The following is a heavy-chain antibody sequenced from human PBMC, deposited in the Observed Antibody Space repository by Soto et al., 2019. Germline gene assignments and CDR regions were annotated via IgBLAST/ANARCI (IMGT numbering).Heavy chain of an antibody. D-gene: IGHD1-1*01. V-gene: IGHV4-59*08. CDR1: GASISSYY. CDR3: ARQNWNDVGWLDP. Sequence: ETLSLTCTVSGASISSYYWSWLRQPPGKGLEWIGYIYYLGRINYNPSLESRVTISADTSKNQFSLKLSSVTAADTAVYYCARQNWNDVGWLDPWGQGTLVTVSS. CDR2: IYYLGRI. J-gene: IGHJ5*02.